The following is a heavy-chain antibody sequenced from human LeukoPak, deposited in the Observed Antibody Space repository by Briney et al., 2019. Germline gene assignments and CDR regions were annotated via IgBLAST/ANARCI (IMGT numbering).Heavy chain of an antibody. CDR2: ISYDGSNK. J-gene: IGHJ4*02. CDR3: QGFLDY. Sequence: GGSLRLSCATSGFTFSGYGMHWVRQAPGKGLEWVAVISYDGSNKYYADSVKGRFTISRDNSKNTLYLQMNSLRAEDTAVYYCQGFLDYWGQGTLVTVSS. V-gene: IGHV3-30*19. CDR1: GFTFSGYG.